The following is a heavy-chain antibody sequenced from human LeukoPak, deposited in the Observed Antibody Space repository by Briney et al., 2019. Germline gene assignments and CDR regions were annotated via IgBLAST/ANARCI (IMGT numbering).Heavy chain of an antibody. J-gene: IGHJ3*02. CDR2: ISGSGGST. D-gene: IGHD7-27*01. CDR3: ARGTLGGDAFDI. Sequence: GGSLRLSCAASGFTFSSYAMSWVRQAPGKGLERVSAISGSGGSTYYADSVKGRFTISSDHSKNTLYLQMNSLRAEDTAVYYCARGTLGGDAFDIWGQGTMVTASS. V-gene: IGHV3-23*01. CDR1: GFTFSSYA.